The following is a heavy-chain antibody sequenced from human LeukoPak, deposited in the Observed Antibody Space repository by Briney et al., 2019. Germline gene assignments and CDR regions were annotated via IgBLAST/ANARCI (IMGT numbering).Heavy chain of an antibody. J-gene: IGHJ3*02. CDR1: GYTFTSYD. Sequence: ASVKVSCKASGYTFTSYDINWVRQATGQGLEWMGWMNPNSGDTGYAQKFQGRVTMTRNTSISTAYMELNSLRSEDTAVYYCASRGFGELLVGFDAFDIWGQGTMVTVSS. CDR2: MNPNSGDT. V-gene: IGHV1-8*01. CDR3: ASRGFGELLVGFDAFDI. D-gene: IGHD3-10*01.